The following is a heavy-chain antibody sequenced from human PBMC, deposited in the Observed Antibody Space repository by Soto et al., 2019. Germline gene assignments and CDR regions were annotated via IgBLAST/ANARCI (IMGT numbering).Heavy chain of an antibody. J-gene: IGHJ5*02. CDR1: GYTFTSYG. CDR2: ISAYNGNT. D-gene: IGHD1-26*01. CDR3: ARARQGESELHRDWFDP. Sequence: ASVKVSCKASGYTFTSYGISWVRQAPGQGLEWMGWISAYNGNTNYAQKLQGRVTMTTDTSTSTAYMELRSLRSDDTAVYYCARARQGESELHRDWFDPWGQGTLVTVSS. V-gene: IGHV1-18*01.